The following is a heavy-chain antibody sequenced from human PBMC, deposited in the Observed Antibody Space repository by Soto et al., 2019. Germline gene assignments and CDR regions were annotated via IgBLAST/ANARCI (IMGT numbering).Heavy chain of an antibody. Sequence: PSETLSLTCAVYGGSFSGYYWSWIRQPPGKGLEWIGEINHSGSTNYNPSLKSRVTISVDTSKNQFSLKLSSVTAADTAVYYCARTTYTMGDAFDIWGQGTMVTVSS. CDR2: INHSGST. CDR3: ARTTYTMGDAFDI. CDR1: GGSFSGYY. J-gene: IGHJ3*02. D-gene: IGHD1-1*01. V-gene: IGHV4-34*01.